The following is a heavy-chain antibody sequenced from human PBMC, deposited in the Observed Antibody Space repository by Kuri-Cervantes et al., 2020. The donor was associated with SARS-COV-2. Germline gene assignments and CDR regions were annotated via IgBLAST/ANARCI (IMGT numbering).Heavy chain of an antibody. CDR1: GFTFSSYA. CDR2: ISGGGTGS. D-gene: IGHD2-2*01. Sequence: GESLKISCAASGFTFSSYAMSWVRQAPGKGLEWVSCISGGGTGSDYSDFVKGRFTISRDNSKNTLYLVMNNLRGEDTAVYFCAKDRDYYSRPPTFHYWGQGAQVTVSS. CDR3: AKDRDYYSRPPTFHY. J-gene: IGHJ4*02. V-gene: IGHV3-23*01.